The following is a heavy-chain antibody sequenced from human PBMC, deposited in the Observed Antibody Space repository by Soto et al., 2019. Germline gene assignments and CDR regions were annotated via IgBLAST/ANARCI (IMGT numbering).Heavy chain of an antibody. Sequence: GGSLRLSCAASGFTFSSYWMHWVRHAPGKGLVWVSRINSDGCSTSYVDSGKGRFTISRDTAKNTLYLQMNSLRAEDTAVYYCARASSSSWGAFDIWGQGTMVTV. CDR2: INSDGCST. D-gene: IGHD6-13*01. V-gene: IGHV3-74*01. CDR3: ARASSSSWGAFDI. CDR1: GFTFSSYW. J-gene: IGHJ3*02.